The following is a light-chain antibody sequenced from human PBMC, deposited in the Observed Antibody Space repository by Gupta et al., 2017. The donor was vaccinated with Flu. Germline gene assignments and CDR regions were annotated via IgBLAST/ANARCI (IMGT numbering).Light chain of an antibody. J-gene: IGLJ1*01. CDR1: SSNIGSNY. Sequence: QSVLTQPPSVSAAPGQKVTISYSGSSSNIGSNYVSWYQQLPGTAPRLLIYDSNKRPSGIPDRFSGSKSVTSATLNITVLQAGDEADYYCGTCDSSRSGYVFGTGTKVTVL. V-gene: IGLV1-51*01. CDR2: DSN. CDR3: GTCDSSRSGYV.